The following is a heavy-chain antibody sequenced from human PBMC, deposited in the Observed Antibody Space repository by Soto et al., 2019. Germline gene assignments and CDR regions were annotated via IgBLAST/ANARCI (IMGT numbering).Heavy chain of an antibody. J-gene: IGHJ4*02. CDR2: ISGSGGST. Sequence: PGGSLRLSCAASGFTFSSYAMSWVRQAPGKGLEWVSAISGSGGSTYYADSVKGRFTISRDNSKNTLYLQMNSLRAEDTAVYYCAKDEERYYYDSSGYYPNWGQGTLVTVSS. CDR1: GFTFSSYA. V-gene: IGHV3-23*01. CDR3: AKDEERYYYDSSGYYPN. D-gene: IGHD3-22*01.